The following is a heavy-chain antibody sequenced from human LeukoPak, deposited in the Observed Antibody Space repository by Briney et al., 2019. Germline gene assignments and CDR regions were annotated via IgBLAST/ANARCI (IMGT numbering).Heavy chain of an antibody. J-gene: IGHJ5*02. CDR1: GFTFSDYY. Sequence: GGSLRLSCAASGFTFSDYYMSWIRQAPGKGLEWVSYISSSGSTIYYADSVKGRFTISRDNAKNSLYLQMNSLRAGDTAVYYCAREVRAAAVFDPWGQGTLVTVSS. V-gene: IGHV3-11*04. D-gene: IGHD6-13*01. CDR2: ISSSGSTI. CDR3: AREVRAAAVFDP.